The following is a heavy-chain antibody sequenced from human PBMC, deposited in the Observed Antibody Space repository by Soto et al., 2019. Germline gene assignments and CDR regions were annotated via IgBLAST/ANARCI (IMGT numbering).Heavy chain of an antibody. CDR2: INHSGST. D-gene: IGHD3-10*01. Sequence: SETLSLTCAVYGGSFSGYYWSWIRQPPGKGLEWIGEINHSGSTNYNPSLKSRVTISVDTSKNQFSLKLSSVTAADTAVYYCARGRITMVRGAPGGAFDIWGQGTMVTVSS. V-gene: IGHV4-34*01. J-gene: IGHJ3*02. CDR1: GGSFSGYY. CDR3: ARGRITMVRGAPGGAFDI.